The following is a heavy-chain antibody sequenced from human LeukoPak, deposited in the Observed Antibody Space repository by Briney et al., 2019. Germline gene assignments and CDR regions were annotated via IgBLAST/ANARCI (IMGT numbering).Heavy chain of an antibody. CDR2: IIPIFGTA. CDR1: GGTFSSYA. Sequence: ASVKVSCKASGGTFSSYAISWVRQAPGQGLEWMGGIIPIFGTANYAQEFQGRVTITADESTSSAYMELSSLRSEDTAVYYCARLGYCSSTSCYALFDYWGQGTLVTVSS. D-gene: IGHD2-2*01. J-gene: IGHJ4*02. CDR3: ARLGYCSSTSCYALFDY. V-gene: IGHV1-69*13.